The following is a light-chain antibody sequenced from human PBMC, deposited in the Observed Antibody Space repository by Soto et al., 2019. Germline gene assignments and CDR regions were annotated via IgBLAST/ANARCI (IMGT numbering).Light chain of an antibody. CDR2: GAS. CDR1: QSVTNN. J-gene: IGKJ4*01. Sequence: EIVMTQSPATLSVSPGERVTLSCRASQSVTNNVAWYQQKPGQTHRLLIYGASTRAPGIPGRFSGSGSGTEFTLTISGLQSEDFAVYFCQQYNQWLTFGGGTKVQIK. CDR3: QQYNQWLT. V-gene: IGKV3-15*01.